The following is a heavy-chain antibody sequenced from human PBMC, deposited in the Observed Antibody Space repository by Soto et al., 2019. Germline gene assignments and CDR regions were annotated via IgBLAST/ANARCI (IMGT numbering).Heavy chain of an antibody. CDR3: ARGGMGYYGSGRGDWFDP. J-gene: IGHJ5*02. V-gene: IGHV4-34*01. Sequence: QVQLQQWGAGLLKPSETLSLTCAVYGGSFSGYYWSWIRQPPGKGLEWIGEINHSGSTNYNPSLKSRVTISVDTSKNQSSLKLSSVTAADTAVYYCARGGMGYYGSGRGDWFDPWGQGTLVTVSS. D-gene: IGHD3-10*01. CDR1: GGSFSGYY. CDR2: INHSGST.